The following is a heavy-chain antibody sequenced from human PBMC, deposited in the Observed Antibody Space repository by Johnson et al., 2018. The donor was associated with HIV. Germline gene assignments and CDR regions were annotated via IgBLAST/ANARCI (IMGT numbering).Heavy chain of an antibody. CDR2: IYSGGST. Sequence: VQLVESGGGLVQPGGSLRLSCAASGFTVSNYYMTWVRQSPGKGLEWVSVIYSGGSTYYADSVKGRFTISRDTSKNTLYLQMNSLRAGDTAVYYCARRADAFDIWGQGTMVTVSS. V-gene: IGHV3-66*01. J-gene: IGHJ3*02. CDR1: GFTVSNYY. CDR3: ARRADAFDI.